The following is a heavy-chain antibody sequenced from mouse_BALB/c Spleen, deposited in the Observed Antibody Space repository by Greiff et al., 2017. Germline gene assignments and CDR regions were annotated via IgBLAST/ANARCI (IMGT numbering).Heavy chain of an antibody. CDR1: GFTFSSFG. V-gene: IGHV5-17*02. D-gene: IGHD2-14*01. CDR3: ARDYRYDYFDY. J-gene: IGHJ2*01. Sequence: EVMLVESGGGLVQPGGSRKLSCAASGFTFSSFGMHWVRQAPEKGLEWVAYISSGSSTIYYADTVKGRFTISRDNPKNTLFLQMTSLRSEDTAMYYCARDYRYDYFDYWGQGTTLTVSS. CDR2: ISSGSSTI.